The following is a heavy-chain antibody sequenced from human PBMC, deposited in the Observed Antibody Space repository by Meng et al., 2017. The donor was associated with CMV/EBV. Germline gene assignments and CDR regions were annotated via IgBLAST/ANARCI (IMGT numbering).Heavy chain of an antibody. D-gene: IGHD3-10*01. J-gene: IGHJ4*02. V-gene: IGHV4-30-4*08. Sequence: LRLSCTVSGGSISSGDYYWSWIRQPPGKGLEWIGYIYYSGSTYYNPSLKSRVTISVDTSKNQFSLKLSSVTAADTAVYYCARVGVGESFDYWGQGTLVTVSS. CDR3: ARVGVGESFDY. CDR2: IYYSGST. CDR1: GGSISSGDYY.